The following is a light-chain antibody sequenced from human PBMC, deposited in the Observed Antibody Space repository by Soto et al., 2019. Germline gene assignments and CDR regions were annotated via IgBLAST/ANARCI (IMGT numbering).Light chain of an antibody. CDR2: DAS. V-gene: IGKV3-11*01. J-gene: IGKJ3*01. Sequence: EIVLTQSPATLSVSPGERATLSCRASQSVSSSLVWYQQKPGQPPRLLIYDASNRATAIPARFSGSGSGTDFSLTISSLEPDDFAVYYCQQRNTWPFTFGSGTKVDIK. CDR1: QSVSSS. CDR3: QQRNTWPFT.